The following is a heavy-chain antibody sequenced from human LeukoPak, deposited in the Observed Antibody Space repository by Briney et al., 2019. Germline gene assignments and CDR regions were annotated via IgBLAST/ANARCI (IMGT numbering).Heavy chain of an antibody. CDR3: ASPGYCSGGSCRKPFDY. CDR2: INHSGST. CDR1: GGSFSGYY. D-gene: IGHD2-15*01. Sequence: PSETLSLTCAVYGGSFSGYYWSWIRQTPGKGLEWIGEINHSGSTNYNPSLKSRVTISVDTSKNQFSLKLSSVTAADTAVYYCASPGYCSGGSCRKPFDYWGQGTLVTVSS. V-gene: IGHV4-34*01. J-gene: IGHJ4*02.